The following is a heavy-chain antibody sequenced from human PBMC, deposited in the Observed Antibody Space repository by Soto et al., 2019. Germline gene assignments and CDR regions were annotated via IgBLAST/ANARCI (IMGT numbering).Heavy chain of an antibody. CDR2: IVVGSGNT. D-gene: IGHD5-18*01. CDR3: AAAVRGYSFGNYYYYGMDV. J-gene: IGHJ6*02. V-gene: IGHV1-58*01. CDR1: GFTFTSSA. Sequence: GASVKVSCKASGFTFTSSAVQWVRQARGQRLEWIGWIVVGSGNTNYAQKFQERVTITRDMSTSTAYMELSSLRSEDTAVYYCAAAVRGYSFGNYYYYGMDVWGQGTTVTVSS.